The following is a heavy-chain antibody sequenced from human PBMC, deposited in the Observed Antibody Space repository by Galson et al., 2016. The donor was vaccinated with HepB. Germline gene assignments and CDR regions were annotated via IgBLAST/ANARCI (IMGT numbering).Heavy chain of an antibody. Sequence: QSGAEVKKPGESLQISCKGSGYSFTSYWIGWVRQMPGKGLEWMGIIYPGDSDTRYSPSFPSQVTISADKSISTAYLQWSSLKASDTAIYYCARRFAIFAVASYYFDYWGQGTLVTVSS. D-gene: IGHD3-3*01. CDR2: IYPGDSDT. CDR3: ARRFAIFAVASYYFDY. CDR1: GYSFTSYW. J-gene: IGHJ4*02. V-gene: IGHV5-51*01.